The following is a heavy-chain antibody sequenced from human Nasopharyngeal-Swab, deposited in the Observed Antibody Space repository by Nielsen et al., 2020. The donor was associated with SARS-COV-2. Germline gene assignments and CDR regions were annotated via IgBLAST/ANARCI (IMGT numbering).Heavy chain of an antibody. CDR2: VYTSGST. V-gene: IGHV4-59*10. D-gene: IGHD1-1*01. Sequence: SETLSLTCAVYGGSFSGYYWSWIRQPAGEGLEWIGRVYTSGSTNYNPSLKSRVTISIDMSKNQFSLELRSVTAADTAFYYCARSGTTKYGLDVWGQGTTVIVSS. CDR3: ARSGTTKYGLDV. CDR1: GGSFSGYY. J-gene: IGHJ6*01.